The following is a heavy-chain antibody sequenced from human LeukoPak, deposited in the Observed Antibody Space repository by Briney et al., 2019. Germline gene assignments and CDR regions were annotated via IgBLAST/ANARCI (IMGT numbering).Heavy chain of an antibody. D-gene: IGHD1-26*01. CDR2: IKLDGSEK. CDR1: GFTFSNYW. CDR3: AREGTTTSFDY. J-gene: IGHJ4*02. Sequence: GGSLRLSCAASGFTFSNYWMTWVRQAPGKGLEWVANIKLDGSEKYYVDSVKGRFTISRDNTQNSLYLQMNSLRAEDTAVYYCAREGTTTSFDYWGQGTLVTVSS. V-gene: IGHV3-7*03.